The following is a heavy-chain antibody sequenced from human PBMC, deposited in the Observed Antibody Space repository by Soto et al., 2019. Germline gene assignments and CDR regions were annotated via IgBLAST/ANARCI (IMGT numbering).Heavy chain of an antibody. Sequence: GASVKVSCKVSGYTLTELPMHWVRQAPGKGLEWMGGFDPEDGETIYAQKFQGRVTMTEDTSTDTAYMELSSLRSEDTAVYYCATVDYYGSGSYYNTRGSDWFDPWGQGTLVTVSS. CDR2: FDPEDGET. J-gene: IGHJ5*02. CDR3: ATVDYYGSGSYYNTRGSDWFDP. CDR1: GYTLTELP. V-gene: IGHV1-24*01. D-gene: IGHD3-10*01.